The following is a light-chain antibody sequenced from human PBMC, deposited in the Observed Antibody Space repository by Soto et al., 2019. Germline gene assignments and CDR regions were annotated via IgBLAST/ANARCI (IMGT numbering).Light chain of an antibody. CDR1: RSVSNY. V-gene: IGKV3-11*01. CDR3: QQPTNWPAAT. Sequence: SPAHLALSPGVTATLPCRASRSVSNYLAWYQQKPGQTPRLLIHAASNRAPGIPVRFSGSGSGTAFTLTISSLEPENFAVVDGQQPTNWPAATFGQGTRLEIK. J-gene: IGKJ5*01. CDR2: AAS.